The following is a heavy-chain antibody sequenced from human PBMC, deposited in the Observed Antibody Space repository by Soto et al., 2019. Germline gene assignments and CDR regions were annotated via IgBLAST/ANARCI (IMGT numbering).Heavy chain of an antibody. D-gene: IGHD2-15*01. Sequence: SETLSLTCTVPGGSISSYYWSWIRQPPGKGLEWIGYIYYSGSTNYNPSLKSRVTISVDTSKNQFSLKLSSVTAADTAVYYCARGVAANFDYWGQGTLVTVSS. J-gene: IGHJ4*02. CDR1: GGSISSYY. CDR3: ARGVAANFDY. V-gene: IGHV4-59*01. CDR2: IYYSGST.